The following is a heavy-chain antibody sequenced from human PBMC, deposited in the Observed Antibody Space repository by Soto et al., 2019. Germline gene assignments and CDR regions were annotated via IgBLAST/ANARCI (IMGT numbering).Heavy chain of an antibody. CDR3: ARDALELHAFDI. J-gene: IGHJ3*02. Sequence: PXETLSLTCTVAGCSISSGGYYWSWIRQHPGKGLEWIGYIYYSGSTYYNPSLKSRVTISVDTSKNQFSLKLSPVTAADTAVYYCARDALELHAFDIWGQGTMVTVS. CDR2: IYYSGST. CDR1: GCSISSGGYY. D-gene: IGHD1-7*01. V-gene: IGHV4-31*03.